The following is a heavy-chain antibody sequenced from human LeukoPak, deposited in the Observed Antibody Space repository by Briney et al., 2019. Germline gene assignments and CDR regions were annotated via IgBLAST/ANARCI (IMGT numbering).Heavy chain of an antibody. Sequence: PGGTPRLSCAASGLTFSTFGMTWVRQAPGKGLEWVSYISSSGSTIYYADSVKGRFTISRDNAKNSLYLQLNSLRAEDTAVYYCAKDWSSSSLYYYYYMDVWGKGTTVTVSS. CDR3: AKDWSSSSLYYYYYMDV. V-gene: IGHV3-48*04. CDR1: GLTFSTFG. J-gene: IGHJ6*03. CDR2: ISSSGSTI. D-gene: IGHD6-6*01.